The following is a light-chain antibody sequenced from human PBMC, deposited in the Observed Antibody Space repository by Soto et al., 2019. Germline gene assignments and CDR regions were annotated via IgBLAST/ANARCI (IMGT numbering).Light chain of an antibody. CDR1: ISNIGSNY. V-gene: IGLV1-51*01. CDR2: DNT. Sequence: QSVLTQPPSVSAAPGQQVTISCSGSISNIGSNYVSWYQHLPGTAPKVLIYDNTKRPSGIPDRLSGSKSGTSATLGITGLQAGDEADYYCGTWDSSLRAVVFGGGTKLTVL. J-gene: IGLJ2*01. CDR3: GTWDSSLRAVV.